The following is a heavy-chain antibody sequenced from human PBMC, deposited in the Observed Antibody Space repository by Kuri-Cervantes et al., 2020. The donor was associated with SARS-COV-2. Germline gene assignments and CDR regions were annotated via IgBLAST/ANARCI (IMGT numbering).Heavy chain of an antibody. D-gene: IGHD2-2*01. V-gene: IGHV3-48*03. Sequence: GGSLRLSCAASGFTFSSYEMNWVRQAPGKGLEWVSYISSSGSTIYYADSVKGRFTISRDNAKNSLYLQMNSLRAEDTAVYYCASQDIVVVPAANAFDIWGQGTMVTRLL. CDR1: GFTFSSYE. CDR2: ISSSGSTI. CDR3: ASQDIVVVPAANAFDI. J-gene: IGHJ3*02.